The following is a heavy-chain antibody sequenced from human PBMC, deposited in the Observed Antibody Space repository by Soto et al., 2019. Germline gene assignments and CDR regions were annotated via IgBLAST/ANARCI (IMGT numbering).Heavy chain of an antibody. J-gene: IGHJ4*02. D-gene: IGHD2-21*02. CDR3: ARGGWRLIDY. V-gene: IGHV4-59*08. Sequence: QVQLQESGPGLVKPSETLSLTCTVSGGSISNYYWSWIRQPPGKGLEWIGYIYYSGSTNYNPSLKSRVTISVDTSKNQFSLKLSSVTAAYTAVYYCARGGWRLIDYWGQGTLVTVSS. CDR1: GGSISNYY. CDR2: IYYSGST.